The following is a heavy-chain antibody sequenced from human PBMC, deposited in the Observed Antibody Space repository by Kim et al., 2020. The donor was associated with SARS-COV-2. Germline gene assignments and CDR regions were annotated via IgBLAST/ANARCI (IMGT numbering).Heavy chain of an antibody. CDR3: AKDINVGLYSSGWYDY. Sequence: GGSLRLSCAASGFTFDDYAMHWVRQAPGKGLEWVSGISWNSGSIGYADSVKGRFTISRDNAKNSLYLQMNSLRAEDTALYYCAKDINVGLYSSGWYDYWGQGTLVTVSS. CDR2: ISWNSGSI. V-gene: IGHV3-9*01. J-gene: IGHJ4*02. D-gene: IGHD6-19*01. CDR1: GFTFDDYA.